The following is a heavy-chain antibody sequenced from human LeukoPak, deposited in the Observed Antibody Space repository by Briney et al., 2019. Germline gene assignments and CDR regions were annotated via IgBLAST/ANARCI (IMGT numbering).Heavy chain of an antibody. V-gene: IGHV3-53*01. D-gene: IGHD2-21*02. CDR3: ARAKGDSLDI. J-gene: IGHJ3*02. CDR1: GFTVSSNY. CDR2: VYSGGST. Sequence: PGGSLRLSCPASGFTVSSNYMSWVRQAPGKGLEWVSVVYSGGSTYYADSVKGRFSISRDNSRNTLFLQMNSLRAEDTAVYYCARAKGDSLDIWGQGTMVTVSS.